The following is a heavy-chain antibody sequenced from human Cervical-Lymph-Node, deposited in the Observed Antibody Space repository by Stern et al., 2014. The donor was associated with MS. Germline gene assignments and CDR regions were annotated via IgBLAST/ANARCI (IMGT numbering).Heavy chain of an antibody. D-gene: IGHD1/OR15-1a*01. CDR2: IPPNTGAT. Sequence: QVHLVESGAEVKKPGASVKVSCKGSGYTFPAYYIHWVRQAPGQGLEWMGWIPPNTGATNNAQKFQGRVTMTRDTSISTVYMELSSLTSDDMAVYYCARGIRYSWNNNAPAFDVWGQGTMVTVSS. CDR3: ARGIRYSWNNNAPAFDV. J-gene: IGHJ3*01. V-gene: IGHV1-2*02. CDR1: GYTFPAYY.